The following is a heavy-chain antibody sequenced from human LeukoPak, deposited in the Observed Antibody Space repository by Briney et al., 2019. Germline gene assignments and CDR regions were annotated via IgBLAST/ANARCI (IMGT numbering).Heavy chain of an antibody. V-gene: IGHV3-48*03. CDR1: GFTFSSYE. D-gene: IGHD3-10*02. CDR3: SELGITMIGGV. J-gene: IGHJ6*04. Sequence: GGSLRLSCAASGFTFSSYEMNWVRQAPGKGLEWVSYISSSGSTIYYADSVKGRFTISRDNAKNSLYLQMNSLRAEDTAVYYCSELGITMIGGVWGKGTTVTISS. CDR2: ISSSGSTI.